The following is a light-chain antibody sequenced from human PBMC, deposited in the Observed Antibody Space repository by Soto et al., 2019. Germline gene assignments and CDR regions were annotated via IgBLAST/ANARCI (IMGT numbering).Light chain of an antibody. V-gene: IGKV1-5*01. Sequence: DVHMTQSPSTLSASVGDRITITCRASESIATWLAWYQQKPGQAPKLLIYDASRLESGVPSRFSGGGSGTEFTVTISVLQPEDFATYDCHQYNSYFGPGTKLEI. CDR2: DAS. CDR1: ESIATW. J-gene: IGKJ2*01. CDR3: HQYNSY.